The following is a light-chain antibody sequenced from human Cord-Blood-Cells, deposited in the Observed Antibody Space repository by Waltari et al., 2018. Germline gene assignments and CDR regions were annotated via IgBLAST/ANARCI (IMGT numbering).Light chain of an antibody. CDR2: GNS. J-gene: IGLJ3*02. CDR3: QSYDSSLSGWV. Sequence: QSVLTQPPSVSGAPGQRVTISCTGSSSNIGAGYDVHWYQQLPGTAPKLLIYGNSTRPAGVPDRFSGSTSGTSASLAITGLQAEDEADYYCQSYDSSLSGWVFGGGTKLTVL. V-gene: IGLV1-40*01. CDR1: SSNIGAGYD.